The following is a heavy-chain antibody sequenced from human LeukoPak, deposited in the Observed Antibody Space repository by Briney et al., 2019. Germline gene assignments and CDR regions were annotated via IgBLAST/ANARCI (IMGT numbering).Heavy chain of an antibody. D-gene: IGHD3-10*02. CDR2: MTQSKPI. J-gene: IGHJ3*02. CDR1: GFPFSSYS. Sequence: NAGGSLTLSCAPSGFPFSSYSMQGVRPPPGKAVEGVATMTQSKPIYYADSVKGRFTISRDNARNSLYLQMNSLRDEDTAVYSCARAQTMFWEFDGFDIWGRGTKVTVSS. CDR3: ARAQTMFWEFDGFDI. V-gene: IGHV3-69-1*01.